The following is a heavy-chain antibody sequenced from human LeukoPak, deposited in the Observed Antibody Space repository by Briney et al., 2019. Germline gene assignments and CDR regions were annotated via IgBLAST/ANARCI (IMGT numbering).Heavy chain of an antibody. D-gene: IGHD3-10*01. V-gene: IGHV5-51*01. CDR2: ISPGNSDT. Sequence: GEFLKISCKGSGYIFTNSWIGWVRQMPGKGLEWMGIISPGNSDTRYSPSFQGQVTISADKSISTAYLQWSSMKASDTAMYYCATENYGSGRNWGQGTLVTVSS. CDR1: GYIFTNSW. CDR3: ATENYGSGRN. J-gene: IGHJ4*02.